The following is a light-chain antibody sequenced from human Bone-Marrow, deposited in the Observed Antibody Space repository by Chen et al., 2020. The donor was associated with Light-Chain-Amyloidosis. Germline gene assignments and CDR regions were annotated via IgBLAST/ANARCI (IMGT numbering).Light chain of an antibody. CDR2: DDS. Sequence: SYVLTQPSSVSVAPGQTATIACGGNNIGSTSVDWYQQTPGQAPLLVGYDDSDRPSGIPERLSGSNSGNTATLTSSRVEAGDEADYYCQVWDRSSDRPVFGGGTKLTVL. CDR3: QVWDRSSDRPV. CDR1: NIGSTS. V-gene: IGLV3-21*02. J-gene: IGLJ3*02.